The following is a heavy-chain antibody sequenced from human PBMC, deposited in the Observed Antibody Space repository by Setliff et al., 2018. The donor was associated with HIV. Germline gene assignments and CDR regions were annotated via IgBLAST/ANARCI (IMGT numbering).Heavy chain of an antibody. J-gene: IGHJ2*01. CDR1: GDSISSGNYY. V-gene: IGHV4-61*02. Sequence: LSLTCTFSGDSISSGNYYWNWIRQPAGKGLEWIGRVYASAYSNYNPSLKSRVTMSVDTSQNQFSLKLRSVNAADTAVYYCARDWVTRSNYYGSGSPWYFDFWGRGMLVTVAS. CDR3: ARDWVTRSNYYGSGSPWYFDF. CDR2: VYASAYS. D-gene: IGHD3-10*01.